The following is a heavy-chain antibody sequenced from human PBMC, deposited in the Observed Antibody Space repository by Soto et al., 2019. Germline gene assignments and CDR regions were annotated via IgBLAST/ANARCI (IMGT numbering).Heavy chain of an antibody. CDR1: GGSFSGYY. V-gene: IGHV4-34*01. CDR2: INHSGST. J-gene: IGHJ6*02. Sequence: SETLSLTCAVYGGSFSGYYWSWIRQPPGKGLEWIGEINHSGSTNYNPSLKSRVTIPVDTSKNQFSLKLSSVTAADTAVYYCARRRDFYYGMDVWGQGTTVTVSS. CDR3: ARRRDFYYGMDV.